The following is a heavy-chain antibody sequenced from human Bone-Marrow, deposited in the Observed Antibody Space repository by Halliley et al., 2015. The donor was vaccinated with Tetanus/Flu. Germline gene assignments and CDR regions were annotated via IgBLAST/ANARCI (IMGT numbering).Heavy chain of an antibody. J-gene: IGHJ1*01. CDR2: ISGSGGST. D-gene: IGHD3-3*01. V-gene: IGHV3-23*01. Sequence: ISGSGGSTFYADSVKGRFTISRDNSKNTLYLQLNNLRVEDTAIYYCAKVWSKAASVTFEHFQQWGLGTLVTVSS. CDR3: AKVWSKAASVTFEHFQQ.